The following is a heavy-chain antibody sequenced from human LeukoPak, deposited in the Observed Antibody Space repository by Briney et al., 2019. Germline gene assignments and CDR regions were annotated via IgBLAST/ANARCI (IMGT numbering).Heavy chain of an antibody. V-gene: IGHV3-74*01. J-gene: IGHJ4*02. CDR2: INSDGTST. Sequence: GGSLRLSCAASGFTFSSYWMHWVRQAPGKGLVWVSRINSDGTSTTYADSVEGRFTISRDNAKDTLYLQMNSLRAEDTAVYYCARGESSTYRLTDYWGQGTLVTVSS. D-gene: IGHD2-2*01. CDR3: ARGESSTYRLTDY. CDR1: GFTFSSYW.